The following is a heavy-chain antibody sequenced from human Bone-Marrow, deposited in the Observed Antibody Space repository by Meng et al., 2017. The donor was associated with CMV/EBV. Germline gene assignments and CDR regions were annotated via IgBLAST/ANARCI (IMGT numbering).Heavy chain of an antibody. CDR1: GFTCSAYY. CDR3: ASPSSSFTDP. J-gene: IGHJ5*02. D-gene: IGHD6-13*01. CDR2: ISSSGSTI. V-gene: IGHV3-11*01. Sequence: LHCPASGFTCSAYYMSWIRQAPGKGLEWVSYISSSGSTIYYADSVKGRFTISRDNAKNSLYLQMNSLRAEDTAVYYCASPSSSFTDPWGQGTLVTVSS.